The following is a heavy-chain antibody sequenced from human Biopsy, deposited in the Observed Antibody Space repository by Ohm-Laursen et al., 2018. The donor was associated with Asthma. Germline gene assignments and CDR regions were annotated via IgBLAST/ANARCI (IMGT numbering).Heavy chain of an antibody. CDR3: ARQKLVAAKGPFDM. Sequence: GTLSLTYTVSGGSISSNFYYWGWIRQPPGKGLEWIGNIYKSGQVYYNLSLKSRVTISVDTSKNQFSLQLRSVTAADTAVYYCARQKLVAAKGPFDMWGQGTMVIVSS. J-gene: IGHJ3*02. D-gene: IGHD1-26*01. V-gene: IGHV4-39*01. CDR2: IYKSGQV. CDR1: GGSISSNFYY.